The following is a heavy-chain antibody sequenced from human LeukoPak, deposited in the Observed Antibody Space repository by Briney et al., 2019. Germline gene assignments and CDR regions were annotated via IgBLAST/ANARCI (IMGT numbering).Heavy chain of an antibody. J-gene: IGHJ4*02. CDR3: AVDLAHGVPDYFDY. CDR2: ISHDDTHK. CDR1: GFTFSSYA. D-gene: IGHD2-8*01. V-gene: IGHV3-30*04. Sequence: PGRSLRLSCAASGFTFSSYAMHWVRQAPGKGLEWVSVISHDDTHKYYADAVAGRFTISRDNSKNMLYLQMDSVRADDSAIYYCAVDLAHGVPDYFDYWGQGTLVTVSS.